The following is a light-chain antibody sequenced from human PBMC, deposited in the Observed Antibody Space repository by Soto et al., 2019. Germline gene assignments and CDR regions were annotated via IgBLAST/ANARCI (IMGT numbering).Light chain of an antibody. Sequence: QSALTQPPSSSGSPGQSVAISCTGTISDVGGYKYVSWYQQHPGKAPKIMIYAVNKRPSGVPDRFYGSKASNTASLTVSGLQAEDEADYYCSSYAGRSNAFVTRTKVTVL. CDR3: SSYAGRSNA. CDR2: AVN. V-gene: IGLV2-8*01. J-gene: IGLJ1*01. CDR1: ISDVGGYKY.